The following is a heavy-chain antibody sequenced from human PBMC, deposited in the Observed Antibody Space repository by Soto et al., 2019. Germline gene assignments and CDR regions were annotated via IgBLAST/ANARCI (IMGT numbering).Heavy chain of an antibody. CDR2: IIPMLDSA. Sequence: ASVKVSCKASGGTFDNYAITWVRQAPGQGLEWMAGIIPMLDSANYAEKFQDRVTITADESTSTAYMEVSSLRSEDTAVYYCAGPPELTRIYYYYGMDVWGQGTTVTVSS. CDR3: AGPPELTRIYYYYGMDV. J-gene: IGHJ6*02. V-gene: IGHV1-69*13. D-gene: IGHD1-7*01. CDR1: GGTFDNYA.